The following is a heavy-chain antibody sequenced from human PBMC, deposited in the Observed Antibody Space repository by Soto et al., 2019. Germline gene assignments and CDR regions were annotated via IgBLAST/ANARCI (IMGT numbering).Heavy chain of an antibody. CDR3: ARVSRRGWYAYYYGMDV. J-gene: IGHJ6*02. D-gene: IGHD6-19*01. Sequence: GGSLRLSCAASGFTFSSYAMHWVRQAPGKGLEWVAVISYDGSNKYYADSVKGRFTISRDNSKNTLYLQMNSLRAEDTAVYYCARVSRRGWYAYYYGMDVWGQGTTVTVSS. CDR2: ISYDGSNK. V-gene: IGHV3-30-3*01. CDR1: GFTFSSYA.